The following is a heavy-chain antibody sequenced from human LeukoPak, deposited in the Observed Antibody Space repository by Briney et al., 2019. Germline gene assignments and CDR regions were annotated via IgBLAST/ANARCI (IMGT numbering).Heavy chain of an antibody. D-gene: IGHD4-11*01. CDR3: ASVSNYDPYYYYYMDV. V-gene: IGHV1-69*13. CDR2: IIPIFGTA. Sequence: ASVKVSCKASGGTFSSYAISWVRQASGQGLEWMGGIIPIFGTANYAQKFQGRVTITADESTSTAYMELSSLRSEDTAVYYCASVSNYDPYYYYYMDVWGKGTTVTVSS. J-gene: IGHJ6*03. CDR1: GGTFSSYA.